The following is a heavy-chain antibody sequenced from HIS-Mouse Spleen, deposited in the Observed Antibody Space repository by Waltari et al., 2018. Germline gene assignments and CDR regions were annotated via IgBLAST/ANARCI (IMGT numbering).Heavy chain of an antibody. D-gene: IGHD6-13*01. CDR3: AREIPYSSSWYDWYFDL. J-gene: IGHJ2*01. CDR2: IYYSGST. CDR1: GGPRSRSSYY. V-gene: IGHV4-39*07. Sequence: QLQLQESGPGLGKPSETLAPPCTVPGGPRSRSSYYWGWIRQPPGKGLEWIGSIYYSGSTYYNPSLKSRVTISVDTSKNQFSLKLSSVTAADTAVYYCAREIPYSSSWYDWYFDLWGRGTLVTVSS.